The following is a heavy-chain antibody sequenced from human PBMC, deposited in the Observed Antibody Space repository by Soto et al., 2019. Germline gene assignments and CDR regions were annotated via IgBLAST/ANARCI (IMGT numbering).Heavy chain of an antibody. Sequence: GSLRLSCAASGFRLSTYGMTWVRQAPGKGLEWVSAITGTGGNTYYVDSVKGRFTSSRDNSKNMLYLQVNSLRVEDMAVYYCARIRGYWYGLDVWGQGTTVTVSS. CDR1: GFRLSTYG. J-gene: IGHJ6*02. V-gene: IGHV3-23*01. CDR2: ITGTGGNT. CDR3: ARIRGYWYGLDV.